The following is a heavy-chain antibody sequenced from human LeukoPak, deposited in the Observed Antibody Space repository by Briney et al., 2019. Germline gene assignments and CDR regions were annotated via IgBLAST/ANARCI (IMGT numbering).Heavy chain of an antibody. J-gene: IGHJ4*02. V-gene: IGHV4-34*01. Sequence: PSETLSLTCAVYGESFSDYYWSWIRQPPGKGLEWIGEINHSGSTNYSPSLTSRVTISVTTYKNQFSLRLTSVTAADTAVYYCARAGFALAPHRGTPFDYWGQGTLVTVSS. CDR3: ARAGFALAPHRGTPFDY. D-gene: IGHD6-6*01. CDR1: GESFSDYY. CDR2: INHSGST.